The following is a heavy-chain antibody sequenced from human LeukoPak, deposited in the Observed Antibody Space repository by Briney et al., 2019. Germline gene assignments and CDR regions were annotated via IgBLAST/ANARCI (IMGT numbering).Heavy chain of an antibody. CDR3: ARANRISYYYDSSGYFSA. CDR1: GGSISSGDYY. D-gene: IGHD3-22*01. Sequence: SQTLSLTCTVSGGSISSGDYYWSWIRQPPGKGLEWIGYIYYSGSTYYNPSLKSRVTISVDTSKNQFSLKLISVTAADTAVYYCARANRISYYYDSSGYFSAWGQGTLVTVSS. V-gene: IGHV4-30-4*01. J-gene: IGHJ5*02. CDR2: IYYSGST.